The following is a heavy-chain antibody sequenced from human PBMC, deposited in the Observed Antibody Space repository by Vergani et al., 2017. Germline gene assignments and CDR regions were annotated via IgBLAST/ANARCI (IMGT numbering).Heavy chain of an antibody. CDR1: SFSVSSHY. J-gene: IGHJ6*02. D-gene: IGHD3-22*01. CDR2: INIGGRT. Sequence: EVQLLESGGGLVQPGGSLRLSCAASSFSVSSHYMTWVRQAPGKGLEWVSTINIGGRTSYADSVKGRLTLTRDDSKNTLHLQMNSLRAEDTAVYYCARKHISNYYDSSGYYYMGYYYGMDVWGQGTTVTVSS. V-gene: IGHV3-53*01. CDR3: ARKHISNYYDSSGYYYMGYYYGMDV.